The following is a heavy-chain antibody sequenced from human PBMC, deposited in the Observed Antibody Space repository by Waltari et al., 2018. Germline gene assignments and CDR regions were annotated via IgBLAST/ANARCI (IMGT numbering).Heavy chain of an antibody. CDR2: ISWSGANI. CDR1: GFSFDDYA. Sequence: EVQLVESGGGLVQPGRSLRLSCAASGFSFDDYAVSWVRQAPGKGLEWVSGISWSGANIDYADSVKGRFTISRDNAKNSLYLQMNSLRSEDTAVYYCAKDRPLGRYFDFLSPTLDCWGQGTLVTVSS. J-gene: IGHJ4*02. CDR3: AKDRPLGRYFDFLSPTLDC. V-gene: IGHV3-9*01. D-gene: IGHD3-9*01.